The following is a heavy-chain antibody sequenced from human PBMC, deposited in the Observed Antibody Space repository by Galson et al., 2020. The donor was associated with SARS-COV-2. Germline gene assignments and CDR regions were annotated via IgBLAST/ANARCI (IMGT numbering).Heavy chain of an antibody. J-gene: IGHJ2*01. CDR2: IYYSGST. CDR1: GGSISSGGYY. CDR3: ARVVSRRYWYFDL. V-gene: IGHV4-31*03. Sequence: ENSETLSLTCTVSGGSISSGGYYWSWIRQHPGKGLEWIGYIYYSGSTYYNPSLKSRVTISVDTSKNQFSLKLSSVTAADTAVYYCARVVSRRYWYFDLWGRGTLVTVSS. D-gene: IGHD3-3*02.